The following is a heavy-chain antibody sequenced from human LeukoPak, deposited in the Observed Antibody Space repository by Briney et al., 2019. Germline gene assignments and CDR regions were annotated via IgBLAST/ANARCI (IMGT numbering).Heavy chain of an antibody. CDR3: ARDGVDYYDSLDAFDI. CDR1: GFTFSSYS. CDR2: ISSSSSYI. Sequence: GGSLRLSCAASGFTFSSYSMNWVRQAPGKGLEWVSSISSSSSYIYYADSVKGRFTISRDNAKNSLYLQMNSLRAEDTAVYYCARDGVDYYDSLDAFDIWGQGTMVTVSS. D-gene: IGHD3-22*01. V-gene: IGHV3-21*01. J-gene: IGHJ3*02.